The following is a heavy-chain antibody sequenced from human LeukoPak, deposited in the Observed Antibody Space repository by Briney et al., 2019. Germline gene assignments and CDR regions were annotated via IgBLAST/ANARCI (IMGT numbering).Heavy chain of an antibody. D-gene: IGHD2-2*02. V-gene: IGHV3-9*01. J-gene: IGHJ4*02. CDR1: GFTFDDYA. CDR3: AKDIGYCSSTSCYTGILDY. CDR2: ISWNSGSI. Sequence: GGSLRLSCAASGFTFDDYAMHWVRQAPGKGLEWVSGISWNSGSIGYADSVKGRFTFSRDNAKNSLYLQMNSLRAEDTALYYCAKDIGYCSSTSCYTGILDYWGQGTLVTVSS.